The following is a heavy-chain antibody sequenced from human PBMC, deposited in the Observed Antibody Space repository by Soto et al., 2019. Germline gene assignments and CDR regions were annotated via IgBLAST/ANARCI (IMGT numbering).Heavy chain of an antibody. V-gene: IGHV4-39*01. CDR2: ISHTGTA. CDR1: GGSISDNDYY. Sequence: SETLSLTCTVSGGSISDNDYYWSWIRQPPGKGLEWIGTISHTGTAYYNPSLESRVAVSVGTSENQFSLNLSSVTAADTAVYYCARLAYDANGFNVYGDDAFDLRGQRTMVTVSS. CDR3: ARLAYDANGFNVYGDDAFDL. J-gene: IGHJ3*01. D-gene: IGHD3-22*01.